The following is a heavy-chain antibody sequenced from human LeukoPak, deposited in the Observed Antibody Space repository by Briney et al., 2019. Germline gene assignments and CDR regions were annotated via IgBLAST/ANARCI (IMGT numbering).Heavy chain of an antibody. V-gene: IGHV1-69*02. J-gene: IGHJ4*02. Sequence: ASVKVSCKASGGTFSSYTISWVRQAPGQGLEWMGRIIPILGIANYAQKFRGRVTITADKSTSTAYMELSSLRSEDTAVYYCARSFGIAYTGVWGQGTLVTVSS. CDR3: ARSFGIAYTGV. D-gene: IGHD2-2*02. CDR1: GGTFSSYT. CDR2: IIPILGIA.